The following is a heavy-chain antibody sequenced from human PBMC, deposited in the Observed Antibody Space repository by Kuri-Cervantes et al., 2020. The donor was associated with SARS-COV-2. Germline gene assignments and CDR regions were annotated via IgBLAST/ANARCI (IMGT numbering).Heavy chain of an antibody. CDR3: ARGVYCSSTSCPYYYYMDV. D-gene: IGHD2-2*01. Sequence: SETLSLTCTVSGGSISSYYWSWIRQPAGKGLEWIGRIYTSGSTNYNPSLKSRVTMSVDTSKNQFSLKLSSVTAADTAVYYCARGVYCSSTSCPYYYYMDVWGKGTTVTVSS. V-gene: IGHV4-4*07. CDR1: GGSISSYY. CDR2: IYTSGST. J-gene: IGHJ6*03.